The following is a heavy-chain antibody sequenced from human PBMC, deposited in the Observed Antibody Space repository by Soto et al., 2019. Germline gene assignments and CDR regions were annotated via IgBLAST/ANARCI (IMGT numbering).Heavy chain of an antibody. J-gene: IGHJ4*02. V-gene: IGHV3-30*18. CDR1: GFTFSHHG. CDR2: VSSDGSIT. D-gene: IGHD2-21*01. CDR3: AKESDYYSNSKWSFDS. Sequence: QVQLVESGGGVVQPGRSLRLSCAASGFTFSHHGMHWVRQAPGKGLEWLRVVSSDGSITYDADSVRGRFAISRDNSKNTLYLHMNSLRTEDTAVYYCAKESDYYSNSKWSFDSWGQGILVTVSS.